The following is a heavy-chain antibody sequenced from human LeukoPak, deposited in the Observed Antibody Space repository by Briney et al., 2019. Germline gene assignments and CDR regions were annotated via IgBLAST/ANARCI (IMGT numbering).Heavy chain of an antibody. D-gene: IGHD3-16*01. CDR2: ISYDGSNK. J-gene: IGHJ4*02. V-gene: IGHV3-30*03. CDR1: GFTFSSYG. CDR3: ATKGGDY. Sequence: GGSLRLSCAASGFTFSSYGMHWVRQAPGKGLEWVAVISYDGSNKYYADSVKGRFTISRDNAKNSQYLQMNSLRVEDTAVYYCATKGGDYWGQGTLVTVSS.